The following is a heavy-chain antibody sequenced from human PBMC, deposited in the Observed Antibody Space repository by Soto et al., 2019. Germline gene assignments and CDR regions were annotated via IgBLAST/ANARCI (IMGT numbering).Heavy chain of an antibody. D-gene: IGHD3-3*01. J-gene: IGHJ6*02. CDR2: ISSNGGST. CDR1: GFTFSSYA. V-gene: IGHV3-64*01. CDR3: ARVFWSGYPAVYYYYGMDV. Sequence: GSLRLSCAASGFTFSSYAMHWVRQAPGKGLEYISAISSNGGSTHYANSVKGRSTTSRDNSKNTLYLQMNSLRAEDTAVYFCARVFWSGYPAVYYYYGMDVWGQGTTVTVSS.